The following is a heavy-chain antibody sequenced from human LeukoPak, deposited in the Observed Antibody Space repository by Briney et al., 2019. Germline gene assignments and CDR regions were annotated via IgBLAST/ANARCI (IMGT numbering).Heavy chain of an antibody. Sequence: ASVKVSCKASGFIFTTCYMHWVRQAPGQGLEWMGVINTSGGSTTYAQRIQGRVTMTRDTSTSTVYMELSSLRSDDTAVYYCDREGNCAYYNYYYGLDVWGQGTTVTVSS. CDR2: INTSGGST. V-gene: IGHV1-46*01. CDR3: DREGNCAYYNYYYGLDV. D-gene: IGHD2-21*01. J-gene: IGHJ6*02. CDR1: GFIFTTCY.